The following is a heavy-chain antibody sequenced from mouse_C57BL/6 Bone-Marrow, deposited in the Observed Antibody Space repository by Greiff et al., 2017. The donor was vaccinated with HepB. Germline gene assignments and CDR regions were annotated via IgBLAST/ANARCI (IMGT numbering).Heavy chain of an antibody. CDR2: SRNKANDYTT. J-gene: IGHJ4*01. D-gene: IGHD2-2*01. CDR3: ASDAEGLRRGAMDY. Sequence: EVKLMESGGGLVQSGRSLRLSCATSGFTFSDFYMEWVRQAPGKGLEWIAASRNKANDYTTEYSASVKGRFIVSRDTSQSILYLQMNALRAEDTAIYYCASDAEGLRRGAMDYWGQGTSVTVSS. CDR1: GFTFSDFY. V-gene: IGHV7-1*01.